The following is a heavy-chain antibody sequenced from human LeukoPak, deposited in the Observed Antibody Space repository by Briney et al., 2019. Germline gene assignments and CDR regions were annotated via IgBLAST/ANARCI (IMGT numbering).Heavy chain of an antibody. D-gene: IGHD4-11*01. Sequence: PSETLSLTCTVSGGSISSSSYYWGWIRQPPGKGLEWIGSIYYSGSTYYNPSLKSRVTISVDTSKNQFSLKLSSVTAADTAVYHCANPPTVTSFDYWGRGTLVTVSS. J-gene: IGHJ4*02. CDR2: IYYSGST. V-gene: IGHV4-39*07. CDR1: GGSISSSSYY. CDR3: ANPPTVTSFDY.